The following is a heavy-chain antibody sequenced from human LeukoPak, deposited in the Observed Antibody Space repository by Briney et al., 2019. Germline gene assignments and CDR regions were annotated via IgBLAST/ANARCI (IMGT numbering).Heavy chain of an antibody. CDR2: INAGNGDT. Sequence: ASVKVSCKASGYTFTTYAMHWVRQAPGQRLEWMGWINAGNGDTKYSQEFQGRISITRDTSASTPYMELSSLISEDMAVYYCARDRDFVYYGSGSYADYWGQGTLVTVSS. CDR3: ARDRDFVYYGSGSYADY. J-gene: IGHJ4*02. V-gene: IGHV1-3*03. CDR1: GYTFTTYA. D-gene: IGHD3-10*01.